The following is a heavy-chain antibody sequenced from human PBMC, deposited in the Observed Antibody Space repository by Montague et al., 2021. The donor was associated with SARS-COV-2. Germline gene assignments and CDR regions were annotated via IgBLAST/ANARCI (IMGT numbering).Heavy chain of an antibody. CDR2: IFYCGTT. CDR3: ARGATRTFDY. CDR1: GDSMTYFY. D-gene: IGHD1-1*01. Sequence: SETLSLTCTVSGDSMTYFYWSWIRQTPEKGLEWIAYIFYCGTTKYNPSLESRVTITVDTSKDQFYLKLNSVTAADTAVYYCARGATRTFDYWGQETRVTVSS. J-gene: IGHJ4*02. V-gene: IGHV4-59*01.